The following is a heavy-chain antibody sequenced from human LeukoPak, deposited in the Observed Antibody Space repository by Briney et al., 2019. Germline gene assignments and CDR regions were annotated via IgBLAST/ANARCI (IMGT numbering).Heavy chain of an antibody. V-gene: IGHV3-21*01. J-gene: IGHJ3*02. CDR2: ISSSSSYI. D-gene: IGHD3-16*02. Sequence: GGSLRLSCAASGFTFSSYSMNWVRQAPGKGLEWVSSISSSSSYIYYADSVKGRFTISRHNAKNSLYLQMNSLRAEDTAVYYCAREQGGAISGLDAFDIWGQGTMVTVSS. CDR1: GFTFSSYS. CDR3: AREQGGAISGLDAFDI.